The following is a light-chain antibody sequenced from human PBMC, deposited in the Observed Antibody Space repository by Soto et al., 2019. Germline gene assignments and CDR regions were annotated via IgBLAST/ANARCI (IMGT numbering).Light chain of an antibody. CDR1: QSISSW. Sequence: DIQMTQSPSTLSASVGDRVTITCRASQSISSWLAWYQQKPGKAPKLLIYDASSLESGVPSRFSGSGSGTDFTLTISRLEPEDFAVYYCQQYGRTFGQGTKVDI. J-gene: IGKJ1*01. CDR2: DAS. CDR3: QQYGRT. V-gene: IGKV1-5*01.